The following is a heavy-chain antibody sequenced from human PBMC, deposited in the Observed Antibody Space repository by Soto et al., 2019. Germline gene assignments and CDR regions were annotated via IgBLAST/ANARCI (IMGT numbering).Heavy chain of an antibody. Sequence: QVQLQQWGAGLLKPSETLSLTCAVYGGSFSGYYWSWIRQPPGKGLEWIGEINHSGSTNYNPVLKRRVTISVDTSKNQFSLTLSSVTAADTAVYYCARGWYGYGNFAYWGQGTLVTVSS. CDR3: ARGWYGYGNFAY. V-gene: IGHV4-34*01. J-gene: IGHJ4*02. D-gene: IGHD5-18*01. CDR2: INHSGST. CDR1: GGSFSGYY.